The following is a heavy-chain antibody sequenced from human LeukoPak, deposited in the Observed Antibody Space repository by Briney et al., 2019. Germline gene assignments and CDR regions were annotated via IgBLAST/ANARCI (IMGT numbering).Heavy chain of an antibody. Sequence: PSETLSLTCAVYGGSFSGYYWSWIRQPPGKGLEWIGEINHSGSTNYNPSLKSRVTISVDTPKNQFSLKLSSVTAEDTAVYYCARRTYYMDVWGKGTTVTISS. CDR3: ARRTYYMDV. J-gene: IGHJ6*03. CDR2: INHSGST. V-gene: IGHV4-34*01. CDR1: GGSFSGYY.